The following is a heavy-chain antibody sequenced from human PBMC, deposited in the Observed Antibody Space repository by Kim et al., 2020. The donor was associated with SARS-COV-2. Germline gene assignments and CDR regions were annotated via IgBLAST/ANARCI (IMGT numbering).Heavy chain of an antibody. CDR1: GFTFSSYE. CDR2: ISSSGSTI. D-gene: IGHD3-22*01. V-gene: IGHV3-48*03. CDR3: ARDHRPWGYYDSSGYSPLDY. Sequence: GGSLRLSCAASGFTFSSYEMNWVRQAPGKGLEWVSYISSSGSTIYYADSVKGRFTISRDNAKNSLYLQMNSLRAEDTAVYYCARDHRPWGYYDSSGYSPLDYWGQGTLVTVSS. J-gene: IGHJ4*02.